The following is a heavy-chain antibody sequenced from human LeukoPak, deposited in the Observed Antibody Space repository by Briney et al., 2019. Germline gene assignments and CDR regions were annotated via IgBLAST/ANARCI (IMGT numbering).Heavy chain of an antibody. J-gene: IGHJ4*02. CDR2: ISWKSGRI. CDR1: GFNFADYA. Sequence: GGSLRLSCAASGFNFADYAMHWVRQAPGKGLEWVAGISWKSGRIGYADSVKGRFTTSRNNAKSSLYLQMNSLRAEDTALYYCAREKEAVDYWGQGTLVTVSS. V-gene: IGHV3-9*01. CDR3: AREKEAVDY. D-gene: IGHD2-15*01.